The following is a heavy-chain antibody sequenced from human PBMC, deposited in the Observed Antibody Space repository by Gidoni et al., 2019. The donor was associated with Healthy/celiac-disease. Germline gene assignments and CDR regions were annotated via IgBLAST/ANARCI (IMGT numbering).Heavy chain of an antibody. CDR3: ARVSPYDYVWGSASGSFDY. CDR2: IYTSGST. CDR1: GGSISRGRYS. J-gene: IGHJ4*02. D-gene: IGHD3-16*01. V-gene: IGHV4-61*02. Sequence: QVQLPESGPGLVKPSQTLSLTCPDSGGSISRGRYSRRWLRLPAGKGLEWIGRIYTSGSTNYNPSLKSRVTISVDTSKNQFSLKLSSVTAADTAVYYCARVSPYDYVWGSASGSFDYWGQGTLVTVSS.